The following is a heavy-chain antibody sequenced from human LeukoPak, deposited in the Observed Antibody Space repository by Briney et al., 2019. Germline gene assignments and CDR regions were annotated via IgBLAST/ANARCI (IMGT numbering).Heavy chain of an antibody. V-gene: IGHV3-74*01. Sequence: GGSLRLSCAASGFTFSSYWMHWVRQAPGKGLVWVSRINSDGSSTSYADSVKGRFTISRDNAKNSLYLQMKNLRAEDMAFYYCVRGGELVGTYDHWGQGILVTVSS. J-gene: IGHJ4*02. D-gene: IGHD3-16*01. CDR3: VRGGELVGTYDH. CDR2: INSDGSST. CDR1: GFTFSSYW.